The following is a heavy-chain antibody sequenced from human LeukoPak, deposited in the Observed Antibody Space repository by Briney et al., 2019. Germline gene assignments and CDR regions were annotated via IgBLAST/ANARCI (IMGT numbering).Heavy chain of an antibody. CDR3: AKEGGFGYSSGWYDAFDI. J-gene: IGHJ3*02. CDR2: ISGSGGST. D-gene: IGHD6-19*01. V-gene: IGHV3-23*01. Sequence: PGGSLRLSCAASGFTFSSYAMSWVRQAPGKGLEWVSAISGSGGSTYYADSVKGRFTISRDNSKNTLYLQMNSLRAEDTAVYYCAKEGGFGYSSGWYDAFDIWGQGTMVTVSS. CDR1: GFTFSSYA.